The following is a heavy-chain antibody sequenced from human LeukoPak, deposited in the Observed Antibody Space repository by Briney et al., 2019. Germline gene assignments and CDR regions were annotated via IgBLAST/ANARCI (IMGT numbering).Heavy chain of an antibody. J-gene: IGHJ6*03. Sequence: SETLSLTCTVSGGSISSGTYYWAWIRQPPGRGLEWIGTIYHSGSTYYNPSLKTRVTISVDASKNQFSLNLTSLTAADTAVYYCARDRKYYYHMDVWGKGTTVTVSS. CDR2: IYHSGST. CDR3: ARDRKYYYHMDV. CDR1: GGSISSGTYY. V-gene: IGHV4-39*07. D-gene: IGHD1-14*01.